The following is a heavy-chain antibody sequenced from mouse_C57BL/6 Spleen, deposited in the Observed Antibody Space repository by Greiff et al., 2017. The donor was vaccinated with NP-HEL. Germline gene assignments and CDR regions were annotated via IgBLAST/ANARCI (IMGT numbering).Heavy chain of an antibody. CDR3: ASGTAQALFDY. CDR2: IDPSDSYT. Sequence: QVQLQQPGAELVMPGASVKLSCKASGYTFTSYWMHWVKQRPGQGLEWIGEIDPSDSYTNYNQKFKGKSTLTVDKSSSTAYMQLSSLTSADSAVYYCASGTAQALFDYWGQGTTLTVSS. CDR1: GYTFTSYW. D-gene: IGHD3-2*02. V-gene: IGHV1-69*01. J-gene: IGHJ2*01.